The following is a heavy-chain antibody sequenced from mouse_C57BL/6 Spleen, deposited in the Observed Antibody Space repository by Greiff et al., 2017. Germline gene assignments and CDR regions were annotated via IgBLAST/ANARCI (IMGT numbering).Heavy chain of an antibody. CDR1: GYSFTGYF. V-gene: IGHV1-20*01. CDR2: INPYNGDT. D-gene: IGHD1-1*01. J-gene: IGHJ2*01. CDR3: ARGGTTVPHFDY. Sequence: VQLKESGPELVKPGDSVKISCKASGYSFTGYFMNWVMQSHGKSLEWIGRINPYNGDTFYNQKFKGKATLTVDKSSSTAHMELRSLTSEDSAVYYCARGGTTVPHFDYWGQGTTLTVSS.